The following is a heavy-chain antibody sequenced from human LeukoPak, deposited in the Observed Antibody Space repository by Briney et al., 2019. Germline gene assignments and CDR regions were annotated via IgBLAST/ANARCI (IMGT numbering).Heavy chain of an antibody. CDR3: AREGVPYYDVSNWFDP. CDR1: GFTFSSYS. CDR2: ISSSSSYI. Sequence: GGSLRLSCAASGFTFSSYSMNWVRQAPGKGLEWVSSISSSSSYIYYADSVKGRFTISRDNAKNSLYLQMNSLRAEDTAVYYCAREGVPYYDVSNWFDPWGQGTLVTVSS. D-gene: IGHD3-3*01. J-gene: IGHJ5*02. V-gene: IGHV3-21*01.